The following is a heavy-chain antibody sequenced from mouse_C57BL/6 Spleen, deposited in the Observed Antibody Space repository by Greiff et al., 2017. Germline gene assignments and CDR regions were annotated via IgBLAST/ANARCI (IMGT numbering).Heavy chain of an antibody. CDR1: GYSFTSYY. D-gene: IGHD2-2*01. CDR3: ARGYDDAMDY. J-gene: IGHJ4*01. V-gene: IGHV1-66*01. Sequence: QVQLQQSGPELVKPGASVKISCKASGYSFTSYYIHWVKQRPGQGLEWIGWIYPGSGNTKYNEKFKGKATLTADTSSRTAYMQLSSLTSEDSAVYYCARGYDDAMDYWGQGTSVTVSS. CDR2: IYPGSGNT.